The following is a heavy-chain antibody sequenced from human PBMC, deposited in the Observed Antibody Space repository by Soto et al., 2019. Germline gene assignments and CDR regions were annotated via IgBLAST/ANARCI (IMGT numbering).Heavy chain of an antibody. V-gene: IGHV3-23*01. CDR1: RFTFGGYA. Sequence: GGSLRLSCSASRFTFGGYAMSWVRQAPGKGLEWVSGITGNAANTVYADSVKGRFTISRDNSKNALYLQLNSLRAEDTAVYFCAKAARDCGGDCYSSYFDSWGQRALVTVSS. D-gene: IGHD2-21*02. J-gene: IGHJ4*02. CDR3: AKAARDCGGDCYSSYFDS. CDR2: ITGNAANT.